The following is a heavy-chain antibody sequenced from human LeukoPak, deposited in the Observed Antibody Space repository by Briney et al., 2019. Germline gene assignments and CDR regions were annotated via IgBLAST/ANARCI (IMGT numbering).Heavy chain of an antibody. CDR3: ARGEMATIGAYYYGMDV. V-gene: IGHV3-30*03. D-gene: IGHD5-24*01. Sequence: PGRSLRLSCAASGFTFSSYGMHWVRQAPGKGLEWVAVISYDGSNKYYADSVKGRFTISRDNSKNTLYLQMNSLRAEDTAVYYCARGEMATIGAYYYGMDVWGQGTTVTVSS. J-gene: IGHJ6*02. CDR2: ISYDGSNK. CDR1: GFTFSSYG.